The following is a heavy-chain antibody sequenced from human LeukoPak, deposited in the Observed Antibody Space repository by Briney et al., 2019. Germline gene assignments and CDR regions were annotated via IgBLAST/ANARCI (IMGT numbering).Heavy chain of an antibody. V-gene: IGHV4-30-4*01. CDR2: IYYSVST. CDR1: GGSISSGDYY. J-gene: IGHJ5*02. Sequence: PSQTLSLTCTVSGGSISSGDYYWSWIRQPPGKGLEWIGYIYYSVSTYYNPSLKSRVTISVDTSKNQFSLKLSSVTAADTAVYYCASRHYYDSSGYEVFDPWGQGTLVTVSS. CDR3: ASRHYYDSSGYEVFDP. D-gene: IGHD3-22*01.